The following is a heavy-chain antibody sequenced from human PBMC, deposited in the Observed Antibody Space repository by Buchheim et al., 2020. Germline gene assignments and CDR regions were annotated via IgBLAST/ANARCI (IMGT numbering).Heavy chain of an antibody. CDR3: AGHWIVVVVAATPGWFDP. V-gene: IGHV4-39*01. CDR2: IYYSGST. Sequence: QLQLQESGPGLVKPSETLSLTCTVSGGSISSSSYYWGWIRQPPGKGLEWIGSIYYSGSTYYNPSLKSRVTISVDTSKNQFSLKLSSVTAADTAVYYCAGHWIVVVVAATPGWFDPWGQGTL. D-gene: IGHD2-15*01. CDR1: GGSISSSSYY. J-gene: IGHJ5*02.